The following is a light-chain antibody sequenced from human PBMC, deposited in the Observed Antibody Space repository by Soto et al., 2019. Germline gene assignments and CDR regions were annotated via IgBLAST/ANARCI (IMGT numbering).Light chain of an antibody. CDR3: QSYDSSLSAVV. V-gene: IGLV1-40*01. Sequence: QSVLTQPPSVSGAPGQRVSISCTGSSSSIGAGYAVHWYQQLPGTAPKLLIYDNSNRPSGVPDRFSGSKSGTSASLAITGLQAEDEADYYCQSYDSSLSAVVFGGGTKVTVL. CDR1: SSSIGAGYA. CDR2: DNS. J-gene: IGLJ2*01.